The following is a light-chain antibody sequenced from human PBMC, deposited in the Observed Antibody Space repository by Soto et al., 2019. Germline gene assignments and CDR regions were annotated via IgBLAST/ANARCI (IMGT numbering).Light chain of an antibody. V-gene: IGLV4-60*02. Sequence: QLVLTQSSSASASLGSSVKLTCTLSSGHSSYVITWHQQQPGKAPRYLMKLEGSGSYNKGSGVPDRFSGSTSGADRYLTISNLQFEDEADYYCETWDIYTRVFGGGTKLTVL. CDR3: ETWDIYTRV. CDR1: SGHSSYV. CDR2: LEGSGSY. J-gene: IGLJ3*02.